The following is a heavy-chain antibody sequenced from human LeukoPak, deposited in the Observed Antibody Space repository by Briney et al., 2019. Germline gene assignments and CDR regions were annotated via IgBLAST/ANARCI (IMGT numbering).Heavy chain of an antibody. Sequence: SETLSLTWTVSGGSISSYYWSWIRQPPGKGLEWIGYIYYSGSTNYNPSLKSRVTISVDTSKNQFSLKLSSVTAADTAVYYCAREVNYYDSSGHFDYWGQGILVTVSS. J-gene: IGHJ4*02. CDR1: GGSISSYY. D-gene: IGHD3-22*01. V-gene: IGHV4-59*01. CDR2: IYYSGST. CDR3: AREVNYYDSSGHFDY.